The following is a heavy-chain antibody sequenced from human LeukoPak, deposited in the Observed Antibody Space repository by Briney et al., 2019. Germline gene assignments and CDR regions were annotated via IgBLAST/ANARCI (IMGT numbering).Heavy chain of an antibody. D-gene: IGHD3-22*01. Sequence: GGSLRLSCAISGFTFSSYWMHWVRQVPGKGLVWVSRINSDGSSTSYADSVKGRFTISRDNAENILYLQMNSLRAEDTAVHYCARGVLLPSDYSFDSSGPPNYWGQGTLVTVSS. J-gene: IGHJ4*02. CDR1: GFTFSSYW. V-gene: IGHV3-74*01. CDR3: ARGVLLPSDYSFDSSGPPNY. CDR2: INSDGSST.